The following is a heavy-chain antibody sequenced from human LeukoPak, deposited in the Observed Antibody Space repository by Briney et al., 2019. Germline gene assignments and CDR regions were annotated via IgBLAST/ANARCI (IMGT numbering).Heavy chain of an antibody. Sequence: GGSLRLSCAASGFTFSSYAMSWVRQAPGKGLEWVSAISGSGGSTYYADSVKGRFTISRDNSKNTLYLQMNSLRAEDTAVYYCAKEGPGYSSGPCQIDYWGQGTLVTVSS. CDR1: GFTFSSYA. CDR2: ISGSGGST. CDR3: AKEGPGYSSGPCQIDY. V-gene: IGHV3-23*01. D-gene: IGHD6-19*01. J-gene: IGHJ4*02.